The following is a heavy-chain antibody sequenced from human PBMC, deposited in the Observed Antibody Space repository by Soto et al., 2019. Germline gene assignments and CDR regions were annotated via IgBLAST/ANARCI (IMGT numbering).Heavy chain of an antibody. CDR3: ASLGTTIPRFDS. Sequence: SETLSLTCAVSGGSISTSSNLWTWVRQSPGKGLEWIGDIFYTGSTNFNPSLRGRVSISVDKSENQFSLKLTSVTAADTAVYFCASLGTTIPRFDSWGQGTLVTVSS. CDR2: IFYTGST. CDR1: GGSISTSSNL. D-gene: IGHD4-4*01. V-gene: IGHV4-4*02. J-gene: IGHJ4*02.